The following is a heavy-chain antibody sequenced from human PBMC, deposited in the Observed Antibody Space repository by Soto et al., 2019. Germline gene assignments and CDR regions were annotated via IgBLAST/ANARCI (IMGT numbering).Heavy chain of an antibody. D-gene: IGHD3-3*01. Sequence: SETLSLTCTVSGGSISSYYWSWIRQPPGKGLEWIGYIYYSGSTNYNPSLKSRVTISVDTSKNQFSLKLSSVTAADTAVYYCARTYYVFWRGYSVYYFDYGGRGTLVTVPS. CDR1: GGSISSYY. V-gene: IGHV4-59*01. CDR2: IYYSGST. CDR3: ARTYYVFWRGYSVYYFDY. J-gene: IGHJ4*02.